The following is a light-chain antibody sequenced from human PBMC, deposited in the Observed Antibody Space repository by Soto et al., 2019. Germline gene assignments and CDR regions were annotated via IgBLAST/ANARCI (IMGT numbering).Light chain of an antibody. J-gene: IGLJ2*01. CDR3: QSFDTSLSGFVV. Sequence: HSVLTQPPSMSGAPGQRVTISCTGSSSNIGEGYDVHWYQQHPGTAPKLLIFDNNNRPSGVPDRFSGSKSDTSASLAITGLQAEDEADYYCQSFDTSLSGFVVFGGGTKLTVL. V-gene: IGLV1-40*01. CDR1: SSNIGEGYD. CDR2: DNN.